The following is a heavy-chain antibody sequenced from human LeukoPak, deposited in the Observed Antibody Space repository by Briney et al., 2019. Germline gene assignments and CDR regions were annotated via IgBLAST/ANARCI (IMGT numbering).Heavy chain of an antibody. J-gene: IGHJ5*02. D-gene: IGHD1-26*01. CDR1: GGSINSFY. Sequence: SETLSLTCTVSGGSINSFYWSWIRQPAGKGLEWIGRVYNSGSTSYNPSLKSRVTMSVDTSKNQISLKPTSVTAADTAVYYCARIGVGATIGWFDPWGQGTLVTVSS. CDR3: ARIGVGATIGWFDP. CDR2: VYNSGST. V-gene: IGHV4-4*07.